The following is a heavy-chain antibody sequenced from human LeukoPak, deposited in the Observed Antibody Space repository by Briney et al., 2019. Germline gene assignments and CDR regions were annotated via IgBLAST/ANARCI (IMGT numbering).Heavy chain of an antibody. J-gene: IGHJ4*02. D-gene: IGHD5-24*01. Sequence: GGSLRLSCAASGFAFSSYAMSWVRQAPGKGLEWVSTISSSGGSTYYADSVKGRFTVSRDNSKNTVFLQMNSLRAEDTAVYYCAKDLGRDGYEIFDYWGQGTLVTVSS. V-gene: IGHV3-23*01. CDR3: AKDLGRDGYEIFDY. CDR1: GFAFSSYA. CDR2: ISSSGGST.